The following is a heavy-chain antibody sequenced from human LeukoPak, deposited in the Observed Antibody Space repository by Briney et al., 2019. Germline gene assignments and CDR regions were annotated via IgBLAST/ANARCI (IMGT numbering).Heavy chain of an antibody. D-gene: IGHD5-18*01. CDR2: ISAYNGNT. CDR1: GYTFTSYG. Sequence: ASVKVSCKASGYTFTSYGISWVRQAPGQGLEWMGWISAYNGNTSYAQKLQGRVTMTTDTSTSTAYMELRSLRSDDTAVYYCARSGYSYGSDYYYYGMDVWGQGTTVTVSS. CDR3: ARSGYSYGSDYYYYGMDV. V-gene: IGHV1-18*01. J-gene: IGHJ6*02.